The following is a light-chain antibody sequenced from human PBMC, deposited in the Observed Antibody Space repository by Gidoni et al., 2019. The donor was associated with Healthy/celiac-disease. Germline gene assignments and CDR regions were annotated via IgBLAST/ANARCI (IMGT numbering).Light chain of an antibody. CDR2: GAS. J-gene: IGKJ1*01. CDR3: QQYSSSPRT. V-gene: IGKV3-20*01. Sequence: EIVLTQSPGTLSLSPGERATLSCRASQSVSSSYLAWYQQKPGQAPMLLIYGASSRATGIPDRFSGSGSGTDFTLTISILEPDDFAVYYCQQYSSSPRTFGQGTKVEIK. CDR1: QSVSSSY.